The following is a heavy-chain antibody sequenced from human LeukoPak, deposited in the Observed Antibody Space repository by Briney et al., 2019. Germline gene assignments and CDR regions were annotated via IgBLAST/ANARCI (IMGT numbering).Heavy chain of an antibody. J-gene: IGHJ4*02. CDR3: AKDRSSGWYFLDY. Sequence: PGGSLRLSCAASGFTFSSYGMHWVRQAPGKGLEWVAVISYDGSNKYYADSVKGRFTISRDNSKNTLYLQMNSPRAEDTAVYYCAKDRSSGWYFLDYWGQGTLVTVSS. V-gene: IGHV3-30*18. CDR1: GFTFSSYG. D-gene: IGHD6-19*01. CDR2: ISYDGSNK.